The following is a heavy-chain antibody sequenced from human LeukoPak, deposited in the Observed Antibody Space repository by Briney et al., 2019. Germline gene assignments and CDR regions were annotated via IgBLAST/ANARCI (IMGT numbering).Heavy chain of an antibody. CDR3: ARPHGIDWYACFDL. V-gene: IGHV3-7*01. CDR2: IKEDGSEI. J-gene: IGHJ3*01. CDR1: GFKFGNFW. D-gene: IGHD3-9*01. Sequence: PGGSLRLSCAASGFKFGNFWMSWVRQVPGKGLEWVANIKEDGSEINYVDSVKGRFTISRDNAKNTLYLHMNSLRAEDTALYYCARPHGIDWYACFDLWGQGTLVTVSS.